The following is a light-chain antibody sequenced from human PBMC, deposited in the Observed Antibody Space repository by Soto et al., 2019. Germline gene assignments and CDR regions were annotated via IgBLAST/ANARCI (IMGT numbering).Light chain of an antibody. CDR1: QRISSW. CDR3: QQYNSYPWT. V-gene: IGKV1-5*03. J-gene: IGKJ1*01. Sequence: DIQMTQSPSTLSASVGDRVTITCRASQRISSWLAWYQQKPGNAPKLLIYKASSLESGVPSRFSGSGSGTECTLTISSLQPDDFATYYCQQYNSYPWTFGQGTKVEIK. CDR2: KAS.